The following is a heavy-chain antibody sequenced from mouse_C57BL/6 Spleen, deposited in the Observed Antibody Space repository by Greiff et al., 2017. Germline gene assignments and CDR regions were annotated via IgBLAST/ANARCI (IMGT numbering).Heavy chain of an antibody. D-gene: IGHD2-4*01. V-gene: IGHV1-9*01. CDR3: ARLSTYDYDVRAMDY. J-gene: IGHJ4*01. CDR2: ILPGSGST. Sequence: VKVVESGAELMKPGASVRLSCKATGYTFTGYWIEWVKQRPGHGLEWIGEILPGSGSTNYNEKFKGKATFTADTSSNTAYMQLSSLTTEDSAIYYCARLSTYDYDVRAMDYWGQGTSVTVSS. CDR1: GYTFTGYW.